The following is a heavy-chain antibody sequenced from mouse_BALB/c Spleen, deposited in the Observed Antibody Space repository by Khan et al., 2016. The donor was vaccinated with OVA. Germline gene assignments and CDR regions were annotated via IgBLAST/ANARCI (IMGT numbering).Heavy chain of an antibody. J-gene: IGHJ2*01. V-gene: IGHV3-8*02. CDR2: ISSSDST. CDR3: ARWNYRYDGYFDY. CDR1: GDSITSGY. Sequence: EVQLQESGPSLVKPSQTLSLTCSVTGDSITSGYWNWIRKFPGNKLEYMGYISSSDSTFYNPSLKSRISITRNTSKNQYYLQLNSVTTGDTATYYCARWNYRYDGYFDYWGQGTTLTVSS. D-gene: IGHD2-14*01.